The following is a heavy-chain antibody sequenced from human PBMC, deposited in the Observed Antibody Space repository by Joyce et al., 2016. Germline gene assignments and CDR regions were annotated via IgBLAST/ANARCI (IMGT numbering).Heavy chain of an antibody. CDR1: GGSISGSDYY. D-gene: IGHD2-21*01. Sequence: QLQLQESGPGLVKPSETLSLTCVVSGGSISGSDYYWAWIRQSPGKGLGWIGSVFYHGSPYYNPSLKSRVIISVDTSKNYFSLRLTSMTAADTAVYYCARSSLVARGPFDLWGQGTTVTVSS. CDR2: VFYHGSP. V-gene: IGHV4-39*02. J-gene: IGHJ3*01. CDR3: ARSSLVARGPFDL.